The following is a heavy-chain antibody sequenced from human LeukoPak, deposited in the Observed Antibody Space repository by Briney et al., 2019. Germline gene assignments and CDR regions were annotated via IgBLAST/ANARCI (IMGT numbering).Heavy chain of an antibody. CDR1: GFTFSSYS. J-gene: IGHJ3*02. V-gene: IGHV3-48*01. CDR2: ISSSSSTI. Sequence: GGSLRLSCAASGFTFSSYSMNWVRQAPGKGLGWVSYISSSSSTIYYADSVKGRFTISRDNAKNSLYLQMNSLRAEDTAVYYCARDIKGYSYGFDAFDIWGQGTMVTVSS. D-gene: IGHD5-18*01. CDR3: ARDIKGYSYGFDAFDI.